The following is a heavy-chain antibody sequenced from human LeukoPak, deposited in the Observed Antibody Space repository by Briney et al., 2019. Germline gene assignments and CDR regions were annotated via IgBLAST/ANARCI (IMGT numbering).Heavy chain of an antibody. CDR2: IYYSGST. CDR3: ARLSTQWLVPYFDY. D-gene: IGHD6-19*01. Sequence: SETLSLTCTVSGGSISSYYWSWIRQPPGKGLEWIGYIYYSGSTNYNPSLKSRVTISVDTSKNQFSLRLSSVTAADTAVYYCARLSTQWLVPYFDYWGQGTLVTVSS. V-gene: IGHV4-59*01. CDR1: GGSISSYY. J-gene: IGHJ4*02.